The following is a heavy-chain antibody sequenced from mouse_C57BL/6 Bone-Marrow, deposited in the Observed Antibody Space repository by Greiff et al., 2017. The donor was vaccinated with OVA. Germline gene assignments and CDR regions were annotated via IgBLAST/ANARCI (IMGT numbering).Heavy chain of an antibody. Sequence: QVQLQQSGAELVRPGTSVKVSCKASGYAFTNYLIEWVKQRPGQGLEWVGVINPGSGGTNYNEKFKGKATRTADKSASTAYMQRSSRTSEYSAVYFCARGNYGSSSWFAYWGQGTLVTVSA. CDR2: INPGSGGT. CDR1: GYAFTNYL. CDR3: ARGNYGSSSWFAY. D-gene: IGHD1-1*01. J-gene: IGHJ3*01. V-gene: IGHV1-54*01.